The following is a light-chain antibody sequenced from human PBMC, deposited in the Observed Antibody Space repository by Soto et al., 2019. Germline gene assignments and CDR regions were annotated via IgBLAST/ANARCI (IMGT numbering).Light chain of an antibody. V-gene: IGLV2-8*01. CDR2: EVS. Sequence: QSALTQPPSASGSPGQSVTISCTGTSSDVGGYNYVSWYQQHPGKAPKLMISEVSKRPSGVPDRFSGSKSGNTASLTVSGLQAEDEADYSCSSFAGKNILVFGGGTKLPVL. CDR3: SSFAGKNILV. J-gene: IGLJ2*01. CDR1: SSDVGGYNY.